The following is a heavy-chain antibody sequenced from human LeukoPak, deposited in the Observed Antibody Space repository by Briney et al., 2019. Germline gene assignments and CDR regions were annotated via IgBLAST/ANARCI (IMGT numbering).Heavy chain of an antibody. Sequence: GGSLRLSCAASGFTFDDYAMHWVRQAPGKGLEWVSRISSDGSSTNYADSVKGRFAISRDAAKNTLFLQINSLRAEDTAVYFCAAAGRGSLDYWGQGTLVTVSS. CDR1: GFTFDDYA. D-gene: IGHD3-16*01. V-gene: IGHV3-74*01. CDR3: AAAGRGSLDY. CDR2: ISSDGSST. J-gene: IGHJ4*02.